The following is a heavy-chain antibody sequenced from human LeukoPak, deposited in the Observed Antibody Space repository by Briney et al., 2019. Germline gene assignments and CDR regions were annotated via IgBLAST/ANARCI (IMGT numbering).Heavy chain of an antibody. Sequence: SETLSLTCTVSGGSISSYYWSWVRHPPGTGLGWDGYIYYSGSTNNNSSLKSRATISVDTSKNQFSLILSSVTAADTAVYYCARAGFALAPHRGTPFDYWGQGTLVTVSS. CDR3: ARAGFALAPHRGTPFDY. CDR1: GGSISSYY. D-gene: IGHD6-6*01. CDR2: IYYSGST. J-gene: IGHJ4*02. V-gene: IGHV4-59*12.